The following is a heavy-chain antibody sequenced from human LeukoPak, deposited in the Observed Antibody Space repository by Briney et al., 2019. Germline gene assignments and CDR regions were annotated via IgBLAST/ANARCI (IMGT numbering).Heavy chain of an antibody. Sequence: GGSLRLSCAASGFTVSHNYMSWVRQAPGKGLEWVSVIYNDGSTYYADSVKGRFTISRDNSKNTLYLQMNSLRAEDTAVYYCARGEREDAFDIWGQGTMVTVSS. CDR2: IYNDGST. CDR1: GFTVSHNY. J-gene: IGHJ3*02. CDR3: ARGEREDAFDI. V-gene: IGHV3-66*02. D-gene: IGHD1-26*01.